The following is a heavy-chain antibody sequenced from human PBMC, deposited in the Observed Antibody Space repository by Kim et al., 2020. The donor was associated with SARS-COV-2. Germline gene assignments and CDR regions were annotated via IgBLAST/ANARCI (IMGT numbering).Heavy chain of an antibody. J-gene: IGHJ5*02. Sequence: KGRFTISRDNSKNTLYLQMNSLRAEDTAVYYCARGVTYYYGSGSYSWFDPWGQGTLVTVSS. V-gene: IGHV3-66*01. CDR3: ARGVTYYYGSGSYSWFDP. D-gene: IGHD3-10*01.